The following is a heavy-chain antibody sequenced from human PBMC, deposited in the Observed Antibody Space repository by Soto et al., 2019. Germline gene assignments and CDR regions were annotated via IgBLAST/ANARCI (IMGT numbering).Heavy chain of an antibody. J-gene: IGHJ4*02. CDR2: ISGSGGST. D-gene: IGHD2-2*01. CDR3: AKRVWYCSSTSCPFDY. CDR1: GFTFSSYA. V-gene: IGHV3-23*01. Sequence: PGGSLRLSCAASGFTFSSYAMHWVRQAPGKGLEWVSAISGSGGSTYYADSVKGRFTISRDNSKNTLYLQMNSLRAEDTAVYYCAKRVWYCSSTSCPFDYWGQGTLVTVSS.